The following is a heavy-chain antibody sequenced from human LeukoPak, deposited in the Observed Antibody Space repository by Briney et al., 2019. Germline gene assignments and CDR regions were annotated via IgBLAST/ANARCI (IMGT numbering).Heavy chain of an antibody. CDR3: AKDRKYCRSTRCPVGNYFDY. J-gene: IGHJ4*02. CDR2: IWYDGTNK. V-gene: IGHV3-33*06. D-gene: IGHD2-2*01. Sequence: GGSLRLSCAASGVTFSSYAMHWVRQAPGKGLEWVAAIWYDGTNKYYVDSVKGRFSISRDNSMNTLDLQMNGLRADDTAVYYCAKDRKYCRSTRCPVGNYFDYWGQGTLVTVSS. CDR1: GVTFSSYA.